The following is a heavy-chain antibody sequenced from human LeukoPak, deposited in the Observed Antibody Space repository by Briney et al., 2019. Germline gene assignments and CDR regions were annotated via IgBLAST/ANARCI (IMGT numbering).Heavy chain of an antibody. V-gene: IGHV3-30*09. D-gene: IGHD3-9*01. Sequence: SGGSLRLSCAASGFTFSGHAMHWVRQAPGKGLEWVALISFDETNKYYADPVKGRFAISRDNSKNTLSLQMNSLRPEDTAVYYCARGLRYFDWLVDGYWGQGTLVTVSS. CDR3: ARGLRYFDWLVDGY. CDR1: GFTFSGHA. CDR2: ISFDETNK. J-gene: IGHJ4*02.